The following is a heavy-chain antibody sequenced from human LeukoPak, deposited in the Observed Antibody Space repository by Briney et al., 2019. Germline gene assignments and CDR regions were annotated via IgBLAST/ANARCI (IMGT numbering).Heavy chain of an antibody. CDR3: ARDRVRREYSDSSGYRPDAFDI. Sequence: GGSLRLSCAASGFNFSTYNVNWVRQAPGKGLDWVSYISSSSRTRYYADSVKGRFTISRDNAKDSLYLQMNSLRAEDTAVYYCARDRVRREYSDSSGYRPDAFDIWGQGTMVTVSS. CDR2: ISSSSRTR. D-gene: IGHD3-22*01. J-gene: IGHJ3*02. V-gene: IGHV3-48*04. CDR1: GFNFSTYN.